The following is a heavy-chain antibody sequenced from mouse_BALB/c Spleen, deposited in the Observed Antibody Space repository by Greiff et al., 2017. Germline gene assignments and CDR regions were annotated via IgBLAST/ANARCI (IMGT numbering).Heavy chain of an antibody. CDR3: ARDGNYVGNFDY. CDR2: ISDGGSYT. V-gene: IGHV5-4*02. D-gene: IGHD2-1*01. J-gene: IGHJ2*01. Sequence: EVMLVESGGGLVKPGGSLKLSCAASGFTFSDYYMYWVRQTPEKRLEWVATISDGGSYTYYPDSVKGRFTISRDNAKNNLYLQMSSLKSEDTAMYYCARDGNYVGNFDYWGQGTTLTVSS. CDR1: GFTFSDYY.